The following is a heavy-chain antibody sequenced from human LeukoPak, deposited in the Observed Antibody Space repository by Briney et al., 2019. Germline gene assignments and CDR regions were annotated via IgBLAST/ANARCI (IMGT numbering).Heavy chain of an antibody. Sequence: PGGSLRLSCAASGFTFSNYEMNWVRQAPGKGLEWVSYISSSGSTIYYADSVKGRFTISRDNAKNSLYLQMNSLRAEDTAVYYCARGVYCSGDSCYFGYYYYGMDVWGQGTTVTVSS. CDR3: ARGVYCSGDSCYFGYYYYGMDV. V-gene: IGHV3-48*03. D-gene: IGHD2-15*01. J-gene: IGHJ6*02. CDR2: ISSSGSTI. CDR1: GFTFSNYE.